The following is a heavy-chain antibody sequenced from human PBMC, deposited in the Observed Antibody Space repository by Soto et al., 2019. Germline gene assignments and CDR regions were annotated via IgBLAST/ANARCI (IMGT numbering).Heavy chain of an antibody. V-gene: IGHV3-33*01. D-gene: IGHD3-22*01. CDR2: IWYDGSNK. Sequence: VGSLRLSCAASGFTFSSYGMHWVRQAPGKGLEWVAVIWYDGSNKYYADSVKGRFTISRDNSKNTLYLQMNSLRAEDTAVYYCARDNYYDSSGYYLRAFDYWGQGTLVTVS. CDR1: GFTFSSYG. J-gene: IGHJ4*02. CDR3: ARDNYYDSSGYYLRAFDY.